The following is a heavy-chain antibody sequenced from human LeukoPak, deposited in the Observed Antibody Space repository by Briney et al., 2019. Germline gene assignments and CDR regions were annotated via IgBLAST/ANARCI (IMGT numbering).Heavy chain of an antibody. CDR1: GFTFSSYA. V-gene: IGHV3-64D*06. Sequence: GGSLRLSCSAAGFTFSSYAMHWVRQAPGKGLEYVSAISSNGGSTYYADSVKGRFTISRDNSKNTLYLQMSSLRAEDTAVYYCVKDLGVPTNLFLDYWGQGTLVTVSS. CDR3: VKDLGVPTNLFLDY. D-gene: IGHD3-3*01. J-gene: IGHJ4*02. CDR2: ISSNGGST.